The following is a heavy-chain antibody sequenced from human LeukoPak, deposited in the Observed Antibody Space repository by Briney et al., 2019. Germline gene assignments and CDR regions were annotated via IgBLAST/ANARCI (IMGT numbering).Heavy chain of an antibody. CDR2: IYTSGNT. CDR1: GGSLSRGSYH. V-gene: IGHV4-61*02. CDR3: ARDDCSSTSCYTW. D-gene: IGHD2-2*02. J-gene: IGHJ4*02. Sequence: SETVSLTCTVSGGSLSRGSYHWGWIRQPAGRGLGLVERIYTSGNTNSNPSVKGRVTKSVDPSKNQFSRMLSSVTAADTAVYYCARDDCSSTSCYTWWGQATLVTVCS.